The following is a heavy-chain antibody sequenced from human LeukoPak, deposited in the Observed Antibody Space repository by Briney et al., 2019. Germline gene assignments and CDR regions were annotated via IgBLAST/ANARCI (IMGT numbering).Heavy chain of an antibody. CDR2: ISYDGSNK. D-gene: IGHD3-22*01. J-gene: IGHJ4*02. Sequence: GGSLRLSCAASGFTFSSYAMDWVRQAPGKGLEWVAVISYDGSNKYYADSVKGRFTISGDNSKNTLYLQMNSLRAEDTAVYYCARRRDDLDCSGYFPLDYWGQGTLVTVSS. V-gene: IGHV3-30*01. CDR3: ARRRDDLDCSGYFPLDY. CDR1: GFTFSSYA.